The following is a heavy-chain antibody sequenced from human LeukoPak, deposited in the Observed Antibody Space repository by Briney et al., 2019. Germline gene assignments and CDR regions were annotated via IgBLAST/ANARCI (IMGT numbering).Heavy chain of an antibody. D-gene: IGHD4-17*01. J-gene: IGHJ3*01. CDR1: EFLFSGYY. CDR2: ITGGGIGT. CDR3: AKDPNGDYVGAFDS. V-gene: IGHV3-11*05. Sequence: GGSLRLSCAASEFLFSGYYMSWIRQAPGKGLEWVSSITGGGIGTPYADSVKGRFTVYRDNSKNTLYLQMNSLRAGDTAVYYCAKDPNGDYVGAFDSWGQGTSVTVSS.